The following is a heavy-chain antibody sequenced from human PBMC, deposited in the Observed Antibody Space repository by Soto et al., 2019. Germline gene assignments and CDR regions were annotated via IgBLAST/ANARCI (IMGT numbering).Heavy chain of an antibody. CDR2: INAGNGNT. Sequence: ASVKVSCKASGYTFTSYAMHWVRQAPGQRLEWMGWINAGNGNTKYSQKFQGRVTITRDTSASTAYMELSSLRSEDTAVYYCARGDCSGGSCYGGYYYYYMDVWGKGTTVTVSS. CDR3: ARGDCSGGSCYGGYYYYYMDV. CDR1: GYTFTSYA. J-gene: IGHJ6*03. D-gene: IGHD2-15*01. V-gene: IGHV1-3*01.